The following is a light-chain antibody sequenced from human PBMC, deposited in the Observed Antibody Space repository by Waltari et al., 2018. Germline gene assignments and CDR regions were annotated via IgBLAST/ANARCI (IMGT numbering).Light chain of an antibody. CDR1: SGSIASNH. CDR3: QSYDTSTVV. J-gene: IGLJ2*01. Sequence: NFLLTQPHSVSESPGKTVTISCTRSSGSIASNHVQWYQQRPGSSPTPVIYEDNQKPSGVPDRFSGSIDSSSNSASLTISGLKTEDEADYYCQSYDTSTVVFGGGTKLTVL. CDR2: EDN. V-gene: IGLV6-57*01.